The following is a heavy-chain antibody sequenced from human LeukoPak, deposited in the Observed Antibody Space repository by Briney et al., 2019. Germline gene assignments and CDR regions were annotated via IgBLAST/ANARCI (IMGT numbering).Heavy chain of an antibody. V-gene: IGHV3-21*06. Sequence: TGGSLRLSCVASGFTFSSYSMNWVLQAPGKGLEWVSSISSSGSYIYYADSVKGRFTISRDNAKNSMYLQMNSLRAEDTAVYYCARGALYDDILTGIDYWGQGTLVTVSP. CDR2: ISSSGSYI. J-gene: IGHJ4*02. CDR3: ARGALYDDILTGIDY. CDR1: GFTFSSYS. D-gene: IGHD3-9*01.